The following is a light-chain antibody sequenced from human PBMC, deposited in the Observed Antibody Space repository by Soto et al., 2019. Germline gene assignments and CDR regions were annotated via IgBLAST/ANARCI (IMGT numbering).Light chain of an antibody. Sequence: EIVMPQSPATLSVSPGERATLSCRASPSVSSNLAWYQQKPGQAPRLLIYGASTRATGIPARFSGSGSGTEFTLTTSGLQSEDFEVYYCQQYDNWLTWTFGQGTKVEIK. CDR3: QQYDNWLTWT. CDR2: GAS. V-gene: IGKV3-15*01. J-gene: IGKJ1*01. CDR1: PSVSSN.